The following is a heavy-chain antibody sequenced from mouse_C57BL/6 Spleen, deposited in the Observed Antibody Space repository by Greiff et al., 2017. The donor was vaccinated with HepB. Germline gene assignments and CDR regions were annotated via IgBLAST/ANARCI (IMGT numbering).Heavy chain of an antibody. J-gene: IGHJ3*01. CDR2: IYPGSGST. D-gene: IGHD2-5*01. Sequence: QVQLKQPGAELVKPGASVKMSCKASGYTFTSYWITWVKQRPGQRLEWIGDIYPGSGSTNYNEKFKSKATLTVDTSSSTAYMQLSSLTSEDSAVYYCARHYSNYFAYWGQGTLVTVSA. V-gene: IGHV1-55*01. CDR1: GYTFTSYW. CDR3: ARHYSNYFAY.